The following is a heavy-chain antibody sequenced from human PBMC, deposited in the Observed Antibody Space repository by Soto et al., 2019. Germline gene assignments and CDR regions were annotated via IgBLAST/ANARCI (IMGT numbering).Heavy chain of an antibody. CDR2: LDGSGSHT. D-gene: IGHD1-26*01. CDR1: GFTFSNET. V-gene: IGHV3-23*01. CDR3: VKARYSSNRGYFDY. Sequence: EVQLLESGGGFLQPGGSLRLSCAASGFTFSNETMSWVRQAPGRGLEWVSSLDGSGSHTFHADSVKGRFTISRDNSKNTVYLQMYSLRAEDTAVYYCVKARYSSNRGYFDYWGQGTVVSVSS. J-gene: IGHJ4*02.